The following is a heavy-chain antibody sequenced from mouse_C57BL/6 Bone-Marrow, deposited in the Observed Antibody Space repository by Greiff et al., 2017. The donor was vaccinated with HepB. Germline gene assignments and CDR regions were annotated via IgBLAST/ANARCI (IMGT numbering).Heavy chain of an antibody. V-gene: IGHV6-3*01. D-gene: IGHD2-1*01. J-gene: IGHJ4*01. CDR2: IRLKSDNYAT. Sequence: DVKLVESGGGLVQPGGSMKLSCVASGFTFSNYWMNWVRQSPEKGLEWVAQIRLKSDNYATNYAESVKGRFTISRDDSKSSVYLQMNNLRAEDTGIYYCTFYYGNYDYYAMDYWGQGTSVTVSS. CDR3: TFYYGNYDYYAMDY. CDR1: GFTFSNYW.